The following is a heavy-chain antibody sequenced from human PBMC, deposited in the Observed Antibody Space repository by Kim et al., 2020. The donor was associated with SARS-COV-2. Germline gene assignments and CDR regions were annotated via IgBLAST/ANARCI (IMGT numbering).Heavy chain of an antibody. Sequence: GGSLRLSCAASGFTFSDYYMTWIRQAPGKGLEWMSYISSSSSYTKYADSVKGRFTISRDNAKNSLYLQMNSLRAEDTAVYYCARVASGSTAWYYFDYWG. J-gene: IGHJ4*01. V-gene: IGHV3-11*03. CDR3: ARVASGSTAWYYFDY. CDR1: GFTFSDYY. D-gene: IGHD6-19*01. CDR2: ISSSSSYT.